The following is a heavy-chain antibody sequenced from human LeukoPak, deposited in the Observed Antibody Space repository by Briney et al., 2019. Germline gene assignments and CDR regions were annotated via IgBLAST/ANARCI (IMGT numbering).Heavy chain of an antibody. CDR2: IYYSGST. Sequence: SETLSLTCTVSGGSISSGDYYWSWIRQPPGKGLEWIGYIYYSGSTYYNPSLKSRVTISVDTSKNQFSLKLSSVTAADTAVYYCAGAVAGMEDAFDIWGQGTMVTVSS. J-gene: IGHJ3*02. CDR1: GGSISSGDYY. D-gene: IGHD6-19*01. CDR3: AGAVAGMEDAFDI. V-gene: IGHV4-30-4*01.